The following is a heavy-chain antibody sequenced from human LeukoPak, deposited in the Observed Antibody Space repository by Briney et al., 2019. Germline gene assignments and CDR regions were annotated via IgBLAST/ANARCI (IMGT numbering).Heavy chain of an antibody. D-gene: IGHD6-13*01. J-gene: IGHJ3*02. CDR2: ISSSGSTI. Sequence: PGGSLRLSCAASGFTFSSYEMNWVRQAPGKGLEWVSYISSSGSTIYYADSVKGRFTISRDNSKNTQFLQMNSLRAEDTAVYYCARGAHSYTWYGRGESAFDIWGQGTMVTVSS. V-gene: IGHV3-48*03. CDR3: ARGAHSYTWYGRGESAFDI. CDR1: GFTFSSYE.